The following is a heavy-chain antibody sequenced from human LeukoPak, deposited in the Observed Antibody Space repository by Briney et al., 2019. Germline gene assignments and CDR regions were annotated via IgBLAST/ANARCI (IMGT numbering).Heavy chain of an antibody. V-gene: IGHV3-30*02. J-gene: IGHJ4*02. Sequence: GGSLRLSCAASGFTFSSYGMHWVRQAPGKGLEWVAFIRYDGSNKYYADSVKGRFTISRDNSKNTLYLQMNSLRAEDTAVYYCAKDPTIVAAETFDYWGQGTLVTVSS. CDR1: GFTFSSYG. CDR3: AKDPTIVAAETFDY. CDR2: IRYDGSNK. D-gene: IGHD3-3*01.